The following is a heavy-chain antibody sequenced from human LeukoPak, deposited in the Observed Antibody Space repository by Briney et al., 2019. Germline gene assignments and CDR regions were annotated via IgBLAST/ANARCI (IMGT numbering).Heavy chain of an antibody. V-gene: IGHV3-74*01. CDR2: INTDGSAT. CDR3: AKHPPPTYYYYGMDV. CDR1: GFTFSSYW. Sequence: GGSLRLSCAASGFTFSSYWMHCVRQDPGRGLVWVSRINTDGSATSYADSVKGRFTISRDNSRNTLYLQMNSLRAEDTAVYYCAKHPPPTYYYYGMDVWGLGTTVTVSS. J-gene: IGHJ6*02. D-gene: IGHD2-21*01.